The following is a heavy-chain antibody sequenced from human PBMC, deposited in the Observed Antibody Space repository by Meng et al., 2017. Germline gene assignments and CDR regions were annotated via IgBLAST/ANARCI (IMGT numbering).Heavy chain of an antibody. CDR3: ARDFDY. CDR2: ITKDGSRK. Sequence: QVQVVGVGGAVVPPGRSLTLSCAASGFIFSNYEMHWVRQAPGKGLEWVACITKDGSRKYYLGSVRGRFTISRDNSKNTLYLEMNSLRSEDTALYYCARDFDYWGQGTLVTVSS. J-gene: IGHJ4*02. V-gene: IGHV3-30*16. CDR1: GFIFSNYE.